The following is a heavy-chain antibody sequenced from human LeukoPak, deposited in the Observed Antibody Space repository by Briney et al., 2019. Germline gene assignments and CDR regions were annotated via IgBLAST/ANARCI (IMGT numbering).Heavy chain of an antibody. Sequence: GGSLRLSCAASGFTFSSYGMHWVRQAPGKGLEWVAVISYDGSNKYYADSVKGRFTISRDNSKNTLYLQMNSLRAEDTAVYYCATRNPKVSYYYYMDVWGKGTTVTVSS. CDR3: ATRNPKVSYYYYMDV. CDR1: GFTFSSYG. CDR2: ISYDGSNK. J-gene: IGHJ6*03. D-gene: IGHD1-14*01. V-gene: IGHV3-30*03.